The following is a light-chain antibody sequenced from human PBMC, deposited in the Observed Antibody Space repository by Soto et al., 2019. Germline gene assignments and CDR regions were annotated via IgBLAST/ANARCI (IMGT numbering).Light chain of an antibody. V-gene: IGKV4-1*01. CDR2: WAS. Sequence: DIVMTQSPDSLAVSLGERATINCKSSQSVLYSSNNKNYLAWYQQKPGQPPKLLIYWASTRESGVPDRLSGSGSGTDFTLTISSLQAEDVAVYYCQQYYSTPPKFGQGTKVEIK. CDR1: QSVLYSSNNKNY. CDR3: QQYYSTPPK. J-gene: IGKJ1*01.